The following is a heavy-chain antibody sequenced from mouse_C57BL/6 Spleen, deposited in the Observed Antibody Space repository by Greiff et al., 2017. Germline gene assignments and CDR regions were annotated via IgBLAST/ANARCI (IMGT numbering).Heavy chain of an antibody. V-gene: IGHV1-69*01. CDR1: GYTFTSYW. Sequence: VQLQQPGAELVMPGASVKLSCKASGYTFTSYWMHWVKQRPGQGLEWIGEIDPSDSYTNYNQKFKGKSTLTVDKSSSTAYMQLSSLTSEDSAVYYCARGYYYGSRTWYFDVWGTGTTVTVSS. D-gene: IGHD1-1*01. CDR3: ARGYYYGSRTWYFDV. CDR2: IDPSDSYT. J-gene: IGHJ1*03.